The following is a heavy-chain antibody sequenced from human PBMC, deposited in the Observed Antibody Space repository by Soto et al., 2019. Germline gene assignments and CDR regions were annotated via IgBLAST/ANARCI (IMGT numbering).Heavy chain of an antibody. Sequence: ASVKVSCKASGYTFTGYYMHWVRQAPGQGPEWMGWINPNSGGTNYAQKFQGRVTMTRDTSISTAYMELSRLRSDDTAVYYCARARYFDWPVYDYWGQGTLVTVSS. V-gene: IGHV1-2*02. CDR1: GYTFTGYY. J-gene: IGHJ4*02. D-gene: IGHD3-9*01. CDR2: INPNSGGT. CDR3: ARARYFDWPVYDY.